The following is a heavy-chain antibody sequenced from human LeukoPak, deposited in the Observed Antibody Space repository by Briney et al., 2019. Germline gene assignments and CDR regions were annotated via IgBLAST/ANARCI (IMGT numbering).Heavy chain of an antibody. CDR2: INHSGST. D-gene: IGHD3-22*01. CDR3: ARESPRNYYDSSGYYRVRYWFDP. CDR1: GGSFSGYY. Sequence: SETLSLTCAVYGGSFSGYYWSWIRQPPGKGLEWIGEINHSGSTNYNPSLKSRVTISVDTSKNRFSLKLSSVTAADTAVYYCARESPRNYYDSSGYYRVRYWFDPWGQGTLVTVSS. J-gene: IGHJ5*02. V-gene: IGHV4-34*01.